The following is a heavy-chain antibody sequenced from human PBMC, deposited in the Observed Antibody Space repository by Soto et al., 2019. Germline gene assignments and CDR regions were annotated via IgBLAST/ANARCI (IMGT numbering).Heavy chain of an antibody. CDR3: ARNVGGYDFWYGYSYFDY. V-gene: IGHV4-34*01. Sequence: SETLSLTCAVYGGSFGGYYWNWIRQPPGKGLEWIGEINHGGSTNYNPSLRSRVTISIDTSKKQFSLKLSSVTAADTAVYYCARNVGGYDFWYGYSYFDYWGQGTHVTVSS. CDR1: GGSFGGYY. D-gene: IGHD3-3*01. CDR2: INHGGST. J-gene: IGHJ4*02.